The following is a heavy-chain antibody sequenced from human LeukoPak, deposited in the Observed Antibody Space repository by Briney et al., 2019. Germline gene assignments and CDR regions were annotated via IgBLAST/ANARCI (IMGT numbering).Heavy chain of an antibody. V-gene: IGHV1-18*01. CDR3: ARAVTDSSSWYDLLDAFDI. CDR1: GYTFTSHG. Sequence: GASVKVSCKASGYTFTSHGISWVRQAPGQGLEWMGWISAYNGNTNYAQKLQGRVTMTTDTSTSTAYMELRSLRSDDTAVYYCARAVTDSSSWYDLLDAFDIWGQGTMVTVSS. D-gene: IGHD6-13*01. CDR2: ISAYNGNT. J-gene: IGHJ3*02.